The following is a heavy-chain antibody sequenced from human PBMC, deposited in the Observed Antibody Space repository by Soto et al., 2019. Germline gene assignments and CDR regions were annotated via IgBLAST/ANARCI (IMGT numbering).Heavy chain of an antibody. D-gene: IGHD6-13*01. V-gene: IGHV4-4*07. CDR3: ARSSHKESWFDP. CDR2: IYSSGSA. Sequence: SETLSLTCTVSGGSVSNFYWNWIRQPAGKGLEWIGRIYSSGSASYSPSLRSRVTMSVDTSKNQFSLKVNSVTAADTAVYYCARSSHKESWFDPWGQGTLVTVSS. CDR1: GGSVSNFY. J-gene: IGHJ5*02.